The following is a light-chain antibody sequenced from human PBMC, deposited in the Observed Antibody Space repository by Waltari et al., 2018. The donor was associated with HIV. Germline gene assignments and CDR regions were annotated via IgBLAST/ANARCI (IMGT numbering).Light chain of an antibody. CDR2: WAS. Sequence: DIVMTQSPDSLAVSLGERATINCRSSQSLLYSSYNKTYLAWYQQTAGQPPKLLIYWASTRESGVPDRFSGSGSGTDFTLTISSLQAEDVAIYYCQQYYSTVITFGQGTRLEIK. CDR3: QQYYSTVIT. CDR1: QSLLYSSYNKTY. J-gene: IGKJ5*01. V-gene: IGKV4-1*01.